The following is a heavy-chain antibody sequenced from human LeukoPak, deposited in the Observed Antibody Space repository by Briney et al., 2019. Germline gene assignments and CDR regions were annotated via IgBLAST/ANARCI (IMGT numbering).Heavy chain of an antibody. CDR1: GFTFSSYG. Sequence: GGSLRLSCAASGFTFSSYGMTWVRQAPGKGLEWVSTISSSGGNTYYADSVKGRLTISRDDSKNTLYLQMNSLRAEDTAVYYCAKRETMDIVVVPAASPLRYWGQGTLVAVSS. CDR3: AKRETMDIVVVPAASPLRY. CDR2: ISSSGGNT. D-gene: IGHD2-2*03. J-gene: IGHJ4*02. V-gene: IGHV3-23*01.